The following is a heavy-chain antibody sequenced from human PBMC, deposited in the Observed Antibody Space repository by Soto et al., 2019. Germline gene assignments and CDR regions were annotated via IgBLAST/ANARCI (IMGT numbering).Heavy chain of an antibody. Sequence: ASVKVSCKASGYTFTSYGISWVRQAPGQGLEWMGWISAYNGNTNYAQKLQGRVTMTTDTSTSTAYMELRSLRSDDAAVYYCARDGGAYCGGDCYLNWFDPWGQGTLVTVSS. CDR2: ISAYNGNT. J-gene: IGHJ5*02. D-gene: IGHD2-21*02. CDR3: ARDGGAYCGGDCYLNWFDP. V-gene: IGHV1-18*04. CDR1: GYTFTSYG.